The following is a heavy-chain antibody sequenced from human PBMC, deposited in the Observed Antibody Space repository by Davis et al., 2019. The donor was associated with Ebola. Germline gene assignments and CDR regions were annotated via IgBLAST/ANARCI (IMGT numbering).Heavy chain of an antibody. D-gene: IGHD3-16*02. Sequence: GESLKISCAASGFTFSTYAMSWVRQAPGKGLEWVSTISGSNSRTYYADSVKGRFTISRDNSKNTLYLQMNSLRAEDTAVYYCAKDDYVWGSYRSNAFDIWGQGTMVTVSS. CDR1: GFTFSTYA. V-gene: IGHV3-23*01. CDR2: ISGSNSRT. CDR3: AKDDYVWGSYRSNAFDI. J-gene: IGHJ3*02.